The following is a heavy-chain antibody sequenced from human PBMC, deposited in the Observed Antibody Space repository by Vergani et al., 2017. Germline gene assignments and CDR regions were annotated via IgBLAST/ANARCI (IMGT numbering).Heavy chain of an antibody. D-gene: IGHD3-22*01. CDR1: GFTFSSYA. CDR3: ADTNYYDSSGYSKGGY. V-gene: IGHV3-23*01. Sequence: EVQLLESGGGLVQPGGSLRLSCAASGFTFSSYAMIWVRQAPGKGLEWVSAISGSGGSTYYADSVKGRFTISRDNSKNTLYLQMNSLRAEDTAVYYCADTNYYDSSGYSKGGYWGQGTLVTVSS. J-gene: IGHJ4*02. CDR2: ISGSGGST.